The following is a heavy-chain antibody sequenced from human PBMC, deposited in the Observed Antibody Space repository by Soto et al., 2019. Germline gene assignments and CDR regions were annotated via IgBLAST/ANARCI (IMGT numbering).Heavy chain of an antibody. J-gene: IGHJ6*02. D-gene: IGHD3-10*01. Sequence: QVQLVESGGGVVQPGRSLRLSCAASGFTFSSYGMHWVRQAPGKGLEWVAVISYDGSNKYYADSVKGRFTISRDNSKNTLYLQMTSLRAEDTAVYYCAKAGGVRGVKGNYYYGMDVWGQGTMVTVSS. CDR3: AKAGGVRGVKGNYYYGMDV. V-gene: IGHV3-30*18. CDR2: ISYDGSNK. CDR1: GFTFSSYG.